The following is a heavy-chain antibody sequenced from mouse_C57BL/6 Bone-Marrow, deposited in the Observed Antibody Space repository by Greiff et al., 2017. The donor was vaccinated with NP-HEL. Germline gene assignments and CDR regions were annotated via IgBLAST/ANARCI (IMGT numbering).Heavy chain of an antibody. CDR3: ARDDARFAY. V-gene: IGHV5-4*01. CDR1: GFTFSSYA. Sequence: EVKVEESGGGLVKPGGSLKLSCAASGFTFSSYAMSWVRQTPEKRLEWVATISDGGSFTYYPDNVKGRITISRDNAKNNLYLQMSHLKSEDTAMYYCARDDARFAYWGQGTLVTVSA. D-gene: IGHD2-3*01. CDR2: ISDGGSFT. J-gene: IGHJ3*01.